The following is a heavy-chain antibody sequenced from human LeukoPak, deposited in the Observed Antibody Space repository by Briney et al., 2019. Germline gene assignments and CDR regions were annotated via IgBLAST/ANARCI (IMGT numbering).Heavy chain of an antibody. CDR3: ARDSLVQNSYGMDV. D-gene: IGHD4/OR15-4a*01. CDR2: INPNSGGT. Sequence: ASVKVSCKASGYTFTGYYMHWVRQAPGQGLEWMGWINPNSGGTNYAQKFQGKVTMTRDTSISTAYMELSRLRSDDTAVYYCARDSLVQNSYGMDVWGQGTTVTVSS. CDR1: GYTFTGYY. V-gene: IGHV1-2*02. J-gene: IGHJ6*02.